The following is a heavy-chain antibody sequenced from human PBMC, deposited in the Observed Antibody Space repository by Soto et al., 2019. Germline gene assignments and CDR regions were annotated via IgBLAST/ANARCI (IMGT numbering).Heavy chain of an antibody. V-gene: IGHV3-30*02. CDR3: AKIYDSSGYYYGTTIDY. CDR2: IWYDGSNK. Sequence: GGSLRLSCAASGFSFSSYGMHWFRQAPGKGLEWVGVIWYDGSNKYYADSVKGRFTISRDNSKNTLYLQMNSLRAEDTAVYYCAKIYDSSGYYYGTTIDYWGQGT. J-gene: IGHJ4*02. CDR1: GFSFSSYG. D-gene: IGHD3-22*01.